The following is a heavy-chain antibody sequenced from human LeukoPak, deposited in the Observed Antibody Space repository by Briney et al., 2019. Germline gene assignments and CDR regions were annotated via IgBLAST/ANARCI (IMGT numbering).Heavy chain of an antibody. V-gene: IGHV3-21*01. CDR2: ISSSSIYI. CDR3: ARDRYCSGGSCFGAHYYGMDV. Sequence: GGSLRLSCAASGFTFSSYSMNWVRQAPGKGREWGSSISSSSIYIYYAYSVKGRFPISRDNAKNSLYLQMNSLRAEDTAVYYCARDRYCSGGSCFGAHYYGMDVWGQGTTVTVSS. CDR1: GFTFSSYS. D-gene: IGHD2-15*01. J-gene: IGHJ6*02.